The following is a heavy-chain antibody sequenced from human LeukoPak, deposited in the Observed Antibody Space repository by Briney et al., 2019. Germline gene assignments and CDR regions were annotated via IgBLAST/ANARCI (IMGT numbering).Heavy chain of an antibody. CDR1: GGSISSYY. D-gene: IGHD3-9*01. CDR2: IYYSGST. CDR3: ARGRYDILTGYLPFDY. Sequence: SETLSLTCTVSGGSISSYYWSWIRQPPGKGLEWIGYIYYSGSTNYNPSLKSRVTISVDTSKNQFSLKLSSVTAADTAVYYCARGRYDILTGYLPFDYWGQGTLVTVSS. V-gene: IGHV4-59*01. J-gene: IGHJ4*02.